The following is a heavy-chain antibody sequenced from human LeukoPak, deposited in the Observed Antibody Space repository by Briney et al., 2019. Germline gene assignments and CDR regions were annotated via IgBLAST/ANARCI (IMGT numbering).Heavy chain of an antibody. V-gene: IGHV3-64D*06. Sequence: GGSLRLSCSASGFTFSSYAMHWARQAPGKGLEYVSAISSNGGSTYYADSVKGRFTISRDNSKNTLYLQMSSLRAEDTAVYYCVKGGGYSYGTPDYWGQGTLVTVSS. J-gene: IGHJ4*02. CDR2: ISSNGGST. CDR1: GFTFSSYA. CDR3: VKGGGYSYGTPDY. D-gene: IGHD5-18*01.